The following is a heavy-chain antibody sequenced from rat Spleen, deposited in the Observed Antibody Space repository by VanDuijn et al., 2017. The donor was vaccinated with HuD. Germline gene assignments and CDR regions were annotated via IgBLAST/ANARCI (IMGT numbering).Heavy chain of an antibody. Sequence: EVQLVESDGGLVQPGRSLKLSCAASGFTFSGYYMAWVRQAPKKGLEWVASISYEGSGTYYGDSVKGRFTISRDNAKTTLYLQMNSLRSEDTATYFCARPDGYTYVMDAWGQGASVTVSS. J-gene: IGHJ4*01. CDR1: GFTFSGYY. D-gene: IGHD1-4*01. CDR2: ISYEGSGT. CDR3: ARPDGYTYVMDA. V-gene: IGHV5-22*01.